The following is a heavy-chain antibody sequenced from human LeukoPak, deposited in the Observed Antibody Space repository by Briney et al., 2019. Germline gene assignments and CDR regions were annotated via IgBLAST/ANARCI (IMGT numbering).Heavy chain of an antibody. Sequence: GASVKVSCKASGYTFTSYGISWVRQAPGHGLEWMGWINTYNGNINYVQNFQDRVTMTTDTSTSTAYMELRSLRSDDTAVYYCAKGRGLAVRPPNEGFFDQWGLGTLVTVSS. J-gene: IGHJ4*02. CDR1: GYTFTSYG. CDR3: AKGRGLAVRPPNEGFFDQ. CDR2: INTYNGNI. D-gene: IGHD6-6*01. V-gene: IGHV1-18*01.